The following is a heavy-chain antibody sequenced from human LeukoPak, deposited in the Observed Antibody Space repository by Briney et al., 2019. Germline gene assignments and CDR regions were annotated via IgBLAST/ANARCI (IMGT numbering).Heavy chain of an antibody. CDR3: AKDYYYGSGSYYNPYYFDY. D-gene: IGHD3-10*01. CDR1: GFTFSSYA. Sequence: GGSLRLSCAASGFTFSSYAMSWVRQAPGKGLEWVSAISGSGGSTYYADSVKGRFTISRDNSKTTLYLQMNSLRAEDTAVYYCAKDYYYGSGSYYNPYYFDYWGQGTLVTVSS. J-gene: IGHJ4*02. CDR2: ISGSGGST. V-gene: IGHV3-23*01.